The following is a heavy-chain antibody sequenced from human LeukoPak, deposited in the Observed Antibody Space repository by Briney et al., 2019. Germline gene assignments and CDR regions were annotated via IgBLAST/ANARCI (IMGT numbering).Heavy chain of an antibody. D-gene: IGHD2-2*01. CDR1: GGSISSSSYY. Sequence: SETLSLTCTVSGGSISSSSYYWGWIRQPPGKGLEWIGYIYYSGSTNYNPSLKSRVTISVDTSKNRFSLKLSSVTAADTAVYYCARDAVGSWFDPWGQGTLVTVSS. CDR2: IYYSGST. J-gene: IGHJ5*02. CDR3: ARDAVGSWFDP. V-gene: IGHV4-61*01.